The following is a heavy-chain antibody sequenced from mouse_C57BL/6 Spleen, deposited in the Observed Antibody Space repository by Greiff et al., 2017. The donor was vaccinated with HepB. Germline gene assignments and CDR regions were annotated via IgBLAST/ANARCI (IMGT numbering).Heavy chain of an antibody. CDR3: ARESGFTTVVFDY. Sequence: VQLQQSGPELVKPGASVKISCKASGYAFSSSWMNWVKQRPGKGLEWIGRIYPGDGDTNYNGKFKGKATLTADKSSSTVYMQLSSLTSEDSAVYFWARESGFTTVVFDYRGQGTTLTVSS. D-gene: IGHD1-1*01. CDR2: IYPGDGDT. CDR1: GYAFSSSW. V-gene: IGHV1-82*01. J-gene: IGHJ2*01.